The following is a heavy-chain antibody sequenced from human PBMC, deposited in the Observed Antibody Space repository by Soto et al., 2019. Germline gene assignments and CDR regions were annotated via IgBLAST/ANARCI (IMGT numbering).Heavy chain of an antibody. CDR3: VRDDVGVGIDY. D-gene: IGHD1-26*01. V-gene: IGHV3-74*03. Sequence: GGSLRLSCAASGFTFSNYWMHWVRQVPGKGLVWVSHIDSDGNSKTYADSVKGRFTISRDNAKNTVYLQMNSLRAEDTAVYYCVRDDVGVGIDYWGLGTLVTVSS. CDR2: IDSDGNSK. J-gene: IGHJ4*02. CDR1: GFTFSNYW.